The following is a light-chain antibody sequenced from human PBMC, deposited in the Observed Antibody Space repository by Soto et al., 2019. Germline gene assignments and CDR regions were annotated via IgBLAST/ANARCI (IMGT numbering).Light chain of an antibody. CDR1: SSDVGRYNY. V-gene: IGLV2-14*01. J-gene: IGLJ2*01. CDR2: DVS. Sequence: QSVLTQPASVSGSPGQSITISCTGTSSDVGRYNYVPWYQQHPGKAPKLMFSDVSKRPSGVSNRFSGSKSGNTASLTISGLEAEEEAYYYFSSYTSTSSVLFGGGTKLTVL. CDR3: SSYTSTSSVL.